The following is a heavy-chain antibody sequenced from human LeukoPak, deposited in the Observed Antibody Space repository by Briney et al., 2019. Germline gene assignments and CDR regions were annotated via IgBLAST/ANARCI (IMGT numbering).Heavy chain of an antibody. Sequence: GGSLRLSCAGSEFTFSSYSMNWVRQAPGKGLEWVSSISGRSDDIYYADSVKGRFTISRDNSKNSLYLQMKRLRAEDTATYYCAKDNGWLHYCHWGQGTLVTVSS. J-gene: IGHJ4*02. CDR3: AKDNGWLHYCH. V-gene: IGHV3-21*04. CDR1: EFTFSSYS. CDR2: ISGRSDDI. D-gene: IGHD5-24*01.